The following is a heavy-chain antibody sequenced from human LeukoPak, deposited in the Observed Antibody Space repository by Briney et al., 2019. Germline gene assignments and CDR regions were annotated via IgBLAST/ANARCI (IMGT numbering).Heavy chain of an antibody. CDR3: ARESYSSTGLDV. D-gene: IGHD6-19*01. V-gene: IGHV3-11*06. Sequence: GGSLRLSCAASGFTFSDYYMSWIRQAPGKGLEWVSYISSSSSYTNFADSVKGRFTISRDNAKNSLYLQMNSLRAEDTAVYYCARESYSSTGLDVWGKGTTVTVSS. CDR1: GFTFSDYY. CDR2: ISSSSSYT. J-gene: IGHJ6*04.